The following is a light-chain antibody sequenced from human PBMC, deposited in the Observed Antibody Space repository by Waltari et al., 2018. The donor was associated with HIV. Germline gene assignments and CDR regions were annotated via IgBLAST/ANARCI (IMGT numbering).Light chain of an antibody. Sequence: DIVMTQSPESLAVSLGERASITYRSSQSILNTSNKKNYLAWYKVKPGQAPRLLIYWASTRESGVPGRFSGSASGTDFTLTITSLQAEDVATYYCQQYFGIPLTFGGGTKV. CDR1: QSILNTSNKKNY. CDR3: QQYFGIPLT. V-gene: IGKV4-1*01. J-gene: IGKJ4*01. CDR2: WAS.